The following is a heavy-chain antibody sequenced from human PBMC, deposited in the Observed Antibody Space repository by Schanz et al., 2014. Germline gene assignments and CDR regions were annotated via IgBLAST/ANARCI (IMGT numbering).Heavy chain of an antibody. CDR1: GITFSSHS. CDR3: ARDRRNADLDY. J-gene: IGHJ4*02. D-gene: IGHD1-1*01. CDR2: IIYNGGTI. V-gene: IGHV3-48*01. Sequence: EVHLVESGGGLVQPGGSLRLSCAASGITFSSHSFNWVRQAPGKGLEWISYIIYNGGTIYYADSVKGRFTISRDNAKNSLYLEMNSLRAEDTALYYCARDRRNADLDYWGQGTLVTVSS.